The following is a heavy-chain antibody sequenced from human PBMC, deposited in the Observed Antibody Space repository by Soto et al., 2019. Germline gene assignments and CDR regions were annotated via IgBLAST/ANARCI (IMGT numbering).Heavy chain of an antibody. CDR1: GVTFSDYY. V-gene: IGHV3-11*01. CDR3: ARVEGDSSWYLDAFDI. J-gene: IGHJ3*02. D-gene: IGHD6-13*01. CDR2: ISSSGSTI. Sequence: GGSLGLSCAASGVTFSDYYMSWIRKAPGKGLEWVSYISSSGSTIYYADSVKGRFTISRDNAKNSLYLQMNSLRAEDTAVYYCARVEGDSSWYLDAFDIWGQGTMVTVSS.